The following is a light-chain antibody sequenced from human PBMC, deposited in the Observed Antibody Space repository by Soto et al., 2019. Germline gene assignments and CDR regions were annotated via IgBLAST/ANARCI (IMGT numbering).Light chain of an antibody. J-gene: IGKJ4*01. CDR3: QQLYSTPLT. CDR2: WAS. Sequence: DYVMTLAPDALPMFLNERPTINCKTSQSVLYSSNNKNYLAWYQQKAGQPPKLLIYWASTRESGVPSRFSGSGSGTDFTLTITSLQPEDFATYYCQQLYSTPLTFGGGTKVDTK. V-gene: IGKV4-1*01. CDR1: QSVLYSSNNKNY.